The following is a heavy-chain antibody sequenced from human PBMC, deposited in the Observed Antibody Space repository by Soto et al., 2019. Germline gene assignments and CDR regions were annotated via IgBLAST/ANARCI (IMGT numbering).Heavy chain of an antibody. J-gene: IGHJ6*02. CDR2: IYYSGST. CDR1: GGSISSSSYY. Sequence: SETLSLTCTVSGGSISSSSYYWGWIRQPPGKGLEWIGSIYYSGSTYYNPSLKSRSTISVDTSKNQFSLKLSSVTAADTAVYYCARHEVGAGYYYYYYGMDVWGQGTTVTVSS. CDR3: ARHEVGAGYYYYYYGMDV. V-gene: IGHV4-39*01. D-gene: IGHD1-26*01.